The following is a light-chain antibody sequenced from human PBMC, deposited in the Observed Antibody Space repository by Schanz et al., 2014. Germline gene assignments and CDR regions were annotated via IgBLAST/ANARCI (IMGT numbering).Light chain of an antibody. CDR2: DVS. Sequence: QSALTQPRSVSGSPGQSVTISCTGTSSDIGAYNFVSWYQQHPGKAPKLMIYDVSKRPSGVPDRFSGSKSGNTASLTISGLQAEDEADYYCCSYAGSSTFLVFGGGTKLTV. CDR1: SSDIGAYNF. CDR3: CSYAGSSTFLV. V-gene: IGLV2-11*01. J-gene: IGLJ2*01.